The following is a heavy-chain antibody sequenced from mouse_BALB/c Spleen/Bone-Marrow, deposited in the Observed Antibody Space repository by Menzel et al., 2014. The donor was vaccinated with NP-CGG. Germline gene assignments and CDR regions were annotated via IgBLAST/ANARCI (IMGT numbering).Heavy chain of an antibody. V-gene: IGHV6-6*01. D-gene: IGHD2-1*01. CDR2: IRSKPNNHAT. CDR3: MDGNLFAY. CDR1: GFTFSDAW. J-gene: IGHJ3*01. Sequence: EVQVVESGGGLVQPGGSMKLSCVASGFTFSDAWMDWVRQSPEKGLEWVAEIRSKPNNHATYYAESVEGRFTISRDDSKSSVYLQMNSLRAEDTGIYYCMDGNLFAYWGQGTLVTVSA.